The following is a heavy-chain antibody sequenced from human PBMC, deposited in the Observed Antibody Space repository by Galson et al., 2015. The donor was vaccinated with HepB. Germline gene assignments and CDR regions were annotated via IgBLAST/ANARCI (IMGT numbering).Heavy chain of an antibody. Sequence: TLSLTCTVSGGSISSSSYYWGWIRQPPGKGLEWIGYIYYSGSTYYNPSLKSRVTISVDTSKNQFSLKLSSVTAADTAVYYCARIASITGTPWSFDYWGQGTLVTVSS. D-gene: IGHD1-7*01. CDR1: GGSISSSSYY. V-gene: IGHV4-30-4*08. CDR2: IYYSGST. CDR3: ARIASITGTPWSFDY. J-gene: IGHJ4*02.